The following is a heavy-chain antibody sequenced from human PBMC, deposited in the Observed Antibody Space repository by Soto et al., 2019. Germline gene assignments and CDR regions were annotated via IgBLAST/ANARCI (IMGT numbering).Heavy chain of an antibody. CDR3: AKDSTVTTSLYSYYYGLDV. CDR1: GFTFSNYA. Sequence: GGSLRLSCTASGFTFSNYAMSWVRQAPDKGLEWVSAISGRGGSTYYADPVKGRFTISRDNSKNMLFLQMNSLRAEDTALYYCAKDSTVTTSLYSYYYGLDVWGQGTTVTVSS. D-gene: IGHD4-17*01. CDR2: ISGRGGST. V-gene: IGHV3-23*01. J-gene: IGHJ6*02.